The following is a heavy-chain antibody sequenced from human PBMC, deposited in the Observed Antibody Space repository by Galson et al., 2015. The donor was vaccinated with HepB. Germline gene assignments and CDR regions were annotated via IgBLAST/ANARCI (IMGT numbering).Heavy chain of an antibody. V-gene: IGHV3-11*06. CDR3: ARDLGGGGSSRNYFYYYMDV. CDR2: ISSSSSYT. CDR1: GFSFSDSY. J-gene: IGHJ6*03. D-gene: IGHD6-6*01. Sequence: SLRLSCAASGFSFSDSYMSWIRQAPGEGLEWVSYISSSSSYTNSADSVKGRFTISRDNAKNSLYLQMNSLRAEDTAVYYCARDLGGGGSSRNYFYYYMDVWGKGTTVTVSS.